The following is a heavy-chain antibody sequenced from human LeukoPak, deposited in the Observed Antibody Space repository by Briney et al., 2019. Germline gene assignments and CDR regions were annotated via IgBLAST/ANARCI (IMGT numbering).Heavy chain of an antibody. J-gene: IGHJ3*02. V-gene: IGHV3-23*01. CDR3: AKSAGQGAFDI. Sequence: GGSLRLSCSASGFTFSSYAMHWVRQAPGKGLEWVSAISGSGGSTNYADSVKGRFTISRDKSKNTLYLQMNSLRVEDTAVYYCAKSAGQGAFDIWGQGTMITVSS. CDR1: GFTFSSYA. D-gene: IGHD6-13*01. CDR2: ISGSGGST.